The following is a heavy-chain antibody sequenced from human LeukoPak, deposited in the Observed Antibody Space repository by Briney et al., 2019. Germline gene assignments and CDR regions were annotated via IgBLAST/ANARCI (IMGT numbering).Heavy chain of an antibody. D-gene: IGHD3-10*01. CDR3: AKVGFPKFTSPLWFGELIN. Sequence: GGSLRLSCAASGFTFSSYAMSWVRQAPGKGLEWVSAISGSGGSTYYADSVKGRFTISRDNSKNTLYLQMNSLRAEDTAVYYCAKVGFPKFTSPLWFGELINWGQGTLVTVSS. V-gene: IGHV3-23*01. CDR1: GFTFSSYA. J-gene: IGHJ4*02. CDR2: ISGSGGST.